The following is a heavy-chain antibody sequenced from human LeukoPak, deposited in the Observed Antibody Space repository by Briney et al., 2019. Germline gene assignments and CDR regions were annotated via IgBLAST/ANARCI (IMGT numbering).Heavy chain of an antibody. CDR1: GYTFTSYG. Sequence: ASVKVSCKASGYTFTSYGISWVRQAPGQGLEWMGWISAYNGNTNYAQKLQSRVTMTTDTSTSTAYMELRSLRSDDTAVYYCARAIVGATDYYYYYYMDVWGKGTTVTVSS. J-gene: IGHJ6*03. CDR2: ISAYNGNT. CDR3: ARAIVGATDYYYYYYMDV. V-gene: IGHV1-18*01. D-gene: IGHD1-26*01.